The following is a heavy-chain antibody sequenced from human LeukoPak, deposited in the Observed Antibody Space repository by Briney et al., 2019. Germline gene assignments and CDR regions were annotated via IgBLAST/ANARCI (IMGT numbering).Heavy chain of an antibody. D-gene: IGHD6-13*01. CDR1: GGSISSSSYY. Sequence: SETLSLTCTVSGGSISSSSYYWGWIRQPPGKGLEWIGSIYYSGGTYYNPSLKSRVTISVDTSKNQFSLKLSSVTAADTAVYYCARLSSWAKFDYWGQGTLVIVSS. J-gene: IGHJ4*02. V-gene: IGHV4-39*01. CDR2: IYYSGGT. CDR3: ARLSSWAKFDY.